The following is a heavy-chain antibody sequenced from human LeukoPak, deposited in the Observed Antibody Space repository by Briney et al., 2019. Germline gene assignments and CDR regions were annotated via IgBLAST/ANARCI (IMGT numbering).Heavy chain of an antibody. V-gene: IGHV4-61*08. J-gene: IGHJ4*02. Sequence: PSETLSLTCTVSDGSVNSGGSCGRWIRQPPGKGLEWIGYIYYSGSTNYNPSLKSRVTISVDTSKNQFSLKLSSVTAADTAVYYCARHYYDAGFDYWGQGTLVTVSS. D-gene: IGHD3-22*01. CDR3: ARHYYDAGFDY. CDR2: IYYSGST. CDR1: DGSVNSGGSC.